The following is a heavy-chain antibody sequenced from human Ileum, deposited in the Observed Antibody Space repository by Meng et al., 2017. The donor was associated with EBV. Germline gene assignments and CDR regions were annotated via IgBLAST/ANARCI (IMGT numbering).Heavy chain of an antibody. CDR3: ATSRIAKFDR. CDR1: GDSVSSDKTA. V-gene: IGHV6-1*01. Sequence: QFQLQESGPGLVQPPQSPSLSCFISGDSVSSDKTAWNWIRQSPSRGLEWLGRTYRRSRWYYDYALSVKSRINISPDTSKNQVSLQLNSVTDEDTGIYYCATSRIAKFDRWGQGTLVTVSS. J-gene: IGHJ5*02. CDR2: TYRRSRWYY.